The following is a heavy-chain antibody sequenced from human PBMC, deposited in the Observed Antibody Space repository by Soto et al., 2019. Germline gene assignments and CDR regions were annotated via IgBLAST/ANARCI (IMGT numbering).Heavy chain of an antibody. CDR1: GFTFRSYG. Sequence: GSLRLSCAASGFTFRSYGMRWVRQVPGKGLEWVARMAFDGRNKYYADSVRGRHTISRDNSKNTLYLQMNSLRAEDTAVYFCAKVTFSGDYYYSYGLDVWGQGTTVTVSS. D-gene: IGHD1-26*01. V-gene: IGHV3-30*02. CDR3: AKVTFSGDYYYSYGLDV. J-gene: IGHJ6*02. CDR2: MAFDGRNK.